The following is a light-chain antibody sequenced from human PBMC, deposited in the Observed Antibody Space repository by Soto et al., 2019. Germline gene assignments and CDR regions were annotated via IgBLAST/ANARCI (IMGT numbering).Light chain of an antibody. J-gene: IGLJ1*01. V-gene: IGLV2-14*03. Sequence: QSALAQPASVSVSPGQSITISCTGTNSDVGAYNFVSWHQQHPGKAPKLMIYNVYDRPSGISYRFSGSKSGNTASLTISGLQGEDEADYYCSAYTVSRTYVFGTGTKVTVL. CDR1: NSDVGAYNF. CDR2: NVY. CDR3: SAYTVSRTYV.